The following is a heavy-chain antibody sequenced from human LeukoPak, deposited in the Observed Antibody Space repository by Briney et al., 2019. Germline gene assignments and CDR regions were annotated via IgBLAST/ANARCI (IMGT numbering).Heavy chain of an antibody. CDR3: ARGPRGYGSY. J-gene: IGHJ4*02. Sequence: GGSLRLSCAASGFSFSSHWVHWVRQAPGKGLVWVSRISDDGSYTSNVDSVKGRFTISRDNAKNTLYLQMNSLRAEDTAVYYCARGPRGYGSYWGQGTLVTVSS. CDR2: ISDDGSYT. CDR1: GFSFSSHW. D-gene: IGHD3-10*01. V-gene: IGHV3-74*01.